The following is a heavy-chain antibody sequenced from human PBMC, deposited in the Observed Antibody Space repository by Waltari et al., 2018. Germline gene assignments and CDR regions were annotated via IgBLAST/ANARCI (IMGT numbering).Heavy chain of an antibody. V-gene: IGHV3-23*01. J-gene: IGHJ2*01. CDR3: ARQGLVAWYFDL. CDR1: GFTFTAYA. D-gene: IGHD4-17*01. CDR2: ISGGGDET. Sequence: VQLLESGGDLVQPGGSLRLSCAASGFTFTAYAMTWVRQAPGKGLEWVSVISGGGDETYYADSVKGRFTISRDNSRNTLYLQMNSLRAEDTAVYYCARQGLVAWYFDLWGRGTLVTVSS.